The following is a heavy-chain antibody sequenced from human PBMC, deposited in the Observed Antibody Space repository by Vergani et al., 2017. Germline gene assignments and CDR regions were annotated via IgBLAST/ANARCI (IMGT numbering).Heavy chain of an antibody. V-gene: IGHV1-18*01. CDR1: GYTFTRYG. CDR2: HSAYNGNT. J-gene: IGHJ5*02. D-gene: IGHD6-19*01. Sequence: QVQLVQSGAEVKKPGASVKVSCKASGYTFTRYGISWVRQASGQGLEWMGWHSAYNGNTNYAQKLQGRVTMTTDTSTSTAYMEQRSLRCDDTAVYYCAGLGGSGWYDGNWFDPWGQGTLVTVSP. CDR3: AGLGGSGWYDGNWFDP.